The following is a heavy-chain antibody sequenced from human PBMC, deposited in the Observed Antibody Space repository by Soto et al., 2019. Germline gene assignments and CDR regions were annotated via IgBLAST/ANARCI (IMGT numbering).Heavy chain of an antibody. D-gene: IGHD4-17*01. CDR1: GYTFTSYG. CDR2: ISAYNGDT. J-gene: IGHJ4*02. V-gene: IGHV1-18*01. Sequence: ASVKVSCKASGYTFTSYGISWVRQAPGQGLEWMGWISAYNGDTNYAQKLQGRVTMTTDTATSTAYMELRSLRTDDTAVYYCARESTVTTSDYWGQGTLVTVSS. CDR3: ARESTVTTSDY.